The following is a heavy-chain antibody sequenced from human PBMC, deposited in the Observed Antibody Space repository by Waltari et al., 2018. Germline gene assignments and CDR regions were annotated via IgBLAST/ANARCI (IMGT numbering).Heavy chain of an antibody. J-gene: IGHJ4*02. V-gene: IGHV1-69-2*01. D-gene: IGHD3-10*01. Sequence: EVQLVQSGAEVKKPGATVKISCKASGYTFTDYYMHWVQQAPGKGLEWMGRVDPEDGETIYAEKFQGRVTITADTSTDTAYMELSSLRSEDTAVYYCATGIGYDGSGSYYNRPASYWGQGTLVTISS. CDR3: ATGIGYDGSGSYYNRPASY. CDR1: GYTFTDYY. CDR2: VDPEDGET.